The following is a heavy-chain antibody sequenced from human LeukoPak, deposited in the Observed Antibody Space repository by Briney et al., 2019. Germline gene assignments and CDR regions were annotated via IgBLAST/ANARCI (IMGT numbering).Heavy chain of an antibody. V-gene: IGHV1-8*01. D-gene: IGHD2-15*01. CDR3: AKAPVTSCSGAFCYPFDS. Sequence: ASVKVACKASGYTFISYDINWVRQATGQGLEWMGWMNPNSGNTGYAQKFQGRVTMTRNTSISTAYMELSSLRSEDTAVYYCAKAPVTSCSGAFCYPFDSWGQGTLVTVSS. CDR1: GYTFISYD. J-gene: IGHJ4*02. CDR2: MNPNSGNT.